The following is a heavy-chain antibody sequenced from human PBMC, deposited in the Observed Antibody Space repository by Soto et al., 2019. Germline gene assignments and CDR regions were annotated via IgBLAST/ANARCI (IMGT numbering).Heavy chain of an antibody. CDR2: TYYRSKWYN. D-gene: IGHD3-9*01. CDR3: ARADHYDILTGYAFDY. CDR1: GDSVSSNSAA. V-gene: IGHV6-1*01. Sequence: SQTLSLTCAISGDSVSSNSAAWNWIRQSPSRGLEWLGRTYYRSKWYNDYAVSVKSRITINPDTSKNQFSLQLNSVTPEDTAVYYCARADHYDILTGYAFDYWGQGTLVTVSS. J-gene: IGHJ4*02.